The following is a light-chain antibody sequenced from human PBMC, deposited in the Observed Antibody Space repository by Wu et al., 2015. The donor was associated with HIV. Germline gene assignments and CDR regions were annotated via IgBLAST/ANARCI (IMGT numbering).Light chain of an antibody. CDR1: QSISTF. J-gene: IGKJ1*01. CDR3: QQIYNTPKT. V-gene: IGKV1-39*01. Sequence: DIQMTQSPSSLSTSVGDRVTITCRASQSISTFLNWYQQKPGKAPKLLICAASNLQSGVPSRFSGSGSGTDFTLTISSLQPEDFAVYYCQQIYNTPKTFGQGTKVEMK. CDR2: AAS.